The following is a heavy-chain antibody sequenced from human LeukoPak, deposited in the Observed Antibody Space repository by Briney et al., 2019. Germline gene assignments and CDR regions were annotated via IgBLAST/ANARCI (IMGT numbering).Heavy chain of an antibody. Sequence: MASETLSLTCTVSGGSVSSTTYYWSWIRQPPGKGLEWIASINYSGSTYYNPSLKSRVTISVDTSENQFSLKLSSVTAADTAVYYCARGEYYYDGGYWGQGTLVTVSS. CDR1: GGSVSSTTYY. CDR2: INYSGST. V-gene: IGHV4-39*01. D-gene: IGHD3-22*01. J-gene: IGHJ4*02. CDR3: ARGEYYYDGGY.